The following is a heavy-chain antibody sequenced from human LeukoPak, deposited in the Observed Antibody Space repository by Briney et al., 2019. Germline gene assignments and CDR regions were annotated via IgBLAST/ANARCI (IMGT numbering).Heavy chain of an antibody. Sequence: GGSLRLSCAASGFTFSSYAMSGVRQAPGKGLDGVSAISGRGGSTYYADSVKGRFTISRDNSKNTLYLQMNSLRAGDTAVYYCAKGRLTPRWPIDYWGQGTLVTVSS. CDR2: ISGRGGST. CDR3: AKGRLTPRWPIDY. CDR1: GFTFSSYA. J-gene: IGHJ4*02. D-gene: IGHD5-24*01. V-gene: IGHV3-23*01.